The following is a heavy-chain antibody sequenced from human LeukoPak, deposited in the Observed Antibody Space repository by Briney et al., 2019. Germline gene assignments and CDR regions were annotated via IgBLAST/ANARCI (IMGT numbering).Heavy chain of an antibody. CDR1: GGSVTRDNYY. V-gene: IGHV4-61*01. J-gene: IGHJ5*02. CDR3: ARERGYSSGWSNNWFDP. Sequence: SETLSLTCTVSGGSVTRDNYYWTWIRQAPGKGLEWIGYVYYSGSTNYNPSLKSRVTISLDTSNNQFSLKLSSVTAADTAVYYCARERGYSSGWSNNWFDPWGQGTLVTVSS. CDR2: VYYSGST. D-gene: IGHD6-19*01.